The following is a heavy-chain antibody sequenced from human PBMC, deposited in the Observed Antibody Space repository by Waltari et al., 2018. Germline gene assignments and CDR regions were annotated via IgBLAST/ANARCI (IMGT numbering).Heavy chain of an antibody. D-gene: IGHD2-15*01. Sequence: EVQLVESGGGLVKPGGSLRLSCAASGFTFSSYNMNWVRQAPGKGLGWVSSISSRGDYIAYADSVKGRFIISRDNANNSVHLQMDSLTAEDTAVYYCARDCKSCVHCYAMDVWGQGTTVTVSS. CDR1: GFTFSSYN. CDR3: ARDCKSCVHCYAMDV. CDR2: ISSRGDYI. V-gene: IGHV3-21*02. J-gene: IGHJ6*02.